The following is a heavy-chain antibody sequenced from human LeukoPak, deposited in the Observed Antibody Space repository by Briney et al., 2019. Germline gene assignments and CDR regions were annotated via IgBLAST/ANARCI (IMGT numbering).Heavy chain of an antibody. CDR3: ARVGALSSSWLLH. Sequence: GGSLRLSCAASGFTFSSYSMNWVRQAPGKGLEWVSSISSSSSYIYYADSLKGRFTISRDNAKNSLYLQMNSLRAEDTAVYYCARVGALSSSWLLHWGQGTLVTVSS. D-gene: IGHD6-13*01. CDR1: GFTFSSYS. J-gene: IGHJ4*02. V-gene: IGHV3-21*01. CDR2: ISSSSSYI.